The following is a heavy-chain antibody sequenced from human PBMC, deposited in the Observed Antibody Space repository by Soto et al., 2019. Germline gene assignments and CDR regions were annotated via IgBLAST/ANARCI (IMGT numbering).Heavy chain of an antibody. CDR2: ISSRSYTI. V-gene: IGHV3-48*02. J-gene: IGHJ6*02. CDR3: ARGGSSSDNGMDV. Sequence: EVQLVESGGGLVQPGGSLRLSCAASGFTFSTYSMNWVRQAPGKGLEWVSYISSRSYTIYYVESVKGRFTISRDNAKNSLYLQMNSLRDDDKAVYYCARGGSSSDNGMDVWGQGTTVTVSS. CDR1: GFTFSTYS. D-gene: IGHD6-6*01.